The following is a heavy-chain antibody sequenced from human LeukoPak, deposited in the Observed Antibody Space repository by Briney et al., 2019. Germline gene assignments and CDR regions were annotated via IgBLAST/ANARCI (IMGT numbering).Heavy chain of an antibody. CDR2: ISSSGSTI. V-gene: IGHV3-48*03. D-gene: IGHD2-2*01. J-gene: IGHJ4*02. CDR3: ARGARRYCSSTSCRPPFDY. Sequence: PGGSLRLSCAASGFTFSSYEMNWVRQAPGKGLEGVSYISSSGSTIYYADSVKGRFTISRDNAKNSLYLQMNSLRAEDTAVYYCARGARRYCSSTSCRPPFDYWGQGTLVTVSS. CDR1: GFTFSSYE.